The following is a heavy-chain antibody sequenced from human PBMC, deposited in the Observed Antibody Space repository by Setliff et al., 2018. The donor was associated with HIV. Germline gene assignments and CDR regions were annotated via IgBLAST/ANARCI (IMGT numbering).Heavy chain of an antibody. V-gene: IGHV3-48*01. CDR1: GFSFSSYS. D-gene: IGHD2-15*01. CDR3: ARGGGQYCSGWFGY. CDR2: IFSGSDTA. Sequence: GGSLRLSCVASGFSFSSYSMNWVRQTPGKGLEWLPYIFSGSDTADYADSVRGRSTISRDNAKNSLYLQMNGLRAEDTAVYYCARGGGQYCSGWFGYWGQGTLVTVSS. J-gene: IGHJ5*01.